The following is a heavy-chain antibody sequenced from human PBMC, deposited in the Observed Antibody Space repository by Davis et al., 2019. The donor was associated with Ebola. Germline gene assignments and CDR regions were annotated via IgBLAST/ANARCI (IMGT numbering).Heavy chain of an antibody. Sequence: SETLSLTCAVYGGSFSGYYWSWIRQPPGKGLEWIGNMYHSGSTNYDPSLKSRVTISIDTSKNQFSLTLNSVTAADTGVYYCAGGTTSYPYYFDCWGQGTLVTVSS. CDR2: MYHSGST. D-gene: IGHD1-14*01. CDR1: GGSFSGYY. V-gene: IGHV4-59*01. CDR3: AGGTTSYPYYFDC. J-gene: IGHJ4*02.